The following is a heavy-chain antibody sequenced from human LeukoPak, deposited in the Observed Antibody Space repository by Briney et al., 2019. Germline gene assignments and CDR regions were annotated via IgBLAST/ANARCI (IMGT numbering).Heavy chain of an antibody. CDR2: ISAYNGNT. CDR1: GYNFNLYD. V-gene: IGHV1-18*01. Sequence: ASVRVSCKPSGYNFNLYDLAWVRQATGQGLEWMGWISAYNGNTNYAQNFQGRVTMTTDTSTRTAYMELRSLRSDDTAMYYCARDWIFGVVITADYWGQGTLVTVSS. J-gene: IGHJ4*02. D-gene: IGHD3-3*01. CDR3: ARDWIFGVVITADY.